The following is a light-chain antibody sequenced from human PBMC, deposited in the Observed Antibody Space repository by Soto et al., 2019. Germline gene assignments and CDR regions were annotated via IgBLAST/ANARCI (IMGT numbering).Light chain of an antibody. V-gene: IGKV4-1*01. CDR1: QSVLYSSNNTNY. Sequence: DIVMTQSPDSLAVSLGERATINCKSSQSVLYSSNNTNYLAWYQQKPGQPPKLLIYWASTRESGVPDRFSGSGSGTDFTLTISSLQAGDVAVYYCQQYYSTPPTFGPGTKVDIK. CDR2: WAS. J-gene: IGKJ3*01. CDR3: QQYYSTPPT.